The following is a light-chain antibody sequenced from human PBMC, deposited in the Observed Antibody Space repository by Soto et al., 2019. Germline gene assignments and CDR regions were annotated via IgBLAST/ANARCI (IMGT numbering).Light chain of an antibody. CDR3: CSDAGSYV. V-gene: IGLV2-11*01. Sequence: QSALTQPRSVSGSPGQSVTISCTGTSSDVGGYNYVSWYQQHPGKAPKLMIYDVSKRPSGVPDRFSGSKSGNTASLTISGLQSEDEADYYCCSDAGSYVVGTGTKLTVL. CDR1: SSDVGGYNY. CDR2: DVS. J-gene: IGLJ1*01.